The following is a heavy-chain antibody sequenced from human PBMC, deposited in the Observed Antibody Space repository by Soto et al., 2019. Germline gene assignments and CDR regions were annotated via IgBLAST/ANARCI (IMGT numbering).Heavy chain of an antibody. CDR1: GGSFSGYY. CDR3: ARDKITGLFGY. Sequence: QVQLQQWGAGLLKPSETLSLTCAVYGGSFSGYYWTWIRQPPGTGLEWIGEINHSGSTNYNPSLKSRVTISVDTSKNHFSLKLTSVTAADTAVYYCARDKITGLFGYWGQGNLVTVSS. V-gene: IGHV4-34*01. CDR2: INHSGST. J-gene: IGHJ4*02. D-gene: IGHD2-8*02.